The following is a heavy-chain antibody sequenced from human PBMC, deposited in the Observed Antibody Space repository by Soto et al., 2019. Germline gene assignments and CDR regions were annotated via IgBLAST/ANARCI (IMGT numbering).Heavy chain of an antibody. J-gene: IGHJ4*02. Sequence: EVQLVESGGGLVQPGGSLRLSCAASGFTFSSYWMSWVRQAPGKGLEWVANIKQDGSEKYYVDSVKGRFTISRDNAKNSLYLQMNSLRAEDTAVYYCARDRGFGVVIMDCWGQGTLVTVSS. D-gene: IGHD3-3*01. CDR3: ARDRGFGVVIMDC. CDR2: IKQDGSEK. V-gene: IGHV3-7*01. CDR1: GFTFSSYW.